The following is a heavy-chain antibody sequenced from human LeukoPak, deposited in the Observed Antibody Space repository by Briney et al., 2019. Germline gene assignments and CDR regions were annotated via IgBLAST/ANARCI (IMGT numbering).Heavy chain of an antibody. J-gene: IGHJ6*02. CDR3: AKDVMITFGGGDYYYGMDV. CDR2: ISYDGSNK. V-gene: IGHV3-30-3*01. D-gene: IGHD3-16*01. Sequence: PGGSLRLSCAASGFTFSSYAMHWVRQAPGKGLEWVAVISYDGSNKYYADSVKGRFTISRDNSKNTLYLQMNSLRAEDTAVYYCAKDVMITFGGGDYYYGMDVWGQGTTVTVSS. CDR1: GFTFSSYA.